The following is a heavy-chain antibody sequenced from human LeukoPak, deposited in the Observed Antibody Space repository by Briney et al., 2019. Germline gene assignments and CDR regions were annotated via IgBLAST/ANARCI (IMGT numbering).Heavy chain of an antibody. CDR2: IKQDGSEK. V-gene: IGHV3-7*03. Sequence: GGSLRLSCAASRFTFSSYWMSWVRQAPGKGLEWVANIKQDGSEKYYVDSVKGRFTISRDNSKMTLTLQMNSLRAEDTAVYYCAKRLKRNYYYHYAMDVWGQGTTVTVSS. CDR3: AKRLKRNYYYHYAMDV. J-gene: IGHJ6*02. CDR1: RFTFSSYW. D-gene: IGHD3-22*01.